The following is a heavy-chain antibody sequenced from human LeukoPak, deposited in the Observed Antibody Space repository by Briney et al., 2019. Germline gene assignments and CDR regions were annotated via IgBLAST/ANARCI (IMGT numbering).Heavy chain of an antibody. J-gene: IGHJ6*03. Sequence: SETLSLTCTVSGGSISSYYWSWIRQPPGKGLEWIGYIYYSGSTNYNPSLKSRVTISVDTSKNQFSLKLSSVTAADTAVYYCARSRYYYGSGKYYMDVWGKGTTVTVSS. CDR3: ARSRYYYGSGKYYMDV. D-gene: IGHD3-10*01. V-gene: IGHV4-59*01. CDR1: GGSISSYY. CDR2: IYYSGST.